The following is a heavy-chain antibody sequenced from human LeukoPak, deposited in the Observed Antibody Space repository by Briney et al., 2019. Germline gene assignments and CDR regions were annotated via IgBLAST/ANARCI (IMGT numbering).Heavy chain of an antibody. CDR3: ARGLNVRYSYVRIGPPEFDY. CDR1: GGSFSGYY. V-gene: IGHV4-34*01. CDR2: INHSGST. D-gene: IGHD5-18*01. Sequence: SETLSLTCAVYGGSFSGYYWSWIRQPPGKGLEWIGEINHSGSTNYDPSLKSRVTISVDTSKNQFSLKLSSVTAADTAVYYCARGLNVRYSYVRIGPPEFDYWGQGTLVTVSS. J-gene: IGHJ4*02.